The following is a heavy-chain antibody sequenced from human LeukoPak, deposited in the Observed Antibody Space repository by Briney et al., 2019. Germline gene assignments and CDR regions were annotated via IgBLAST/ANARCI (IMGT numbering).Heavy chain of an antibody. D-gene: IGHD3-10*01. Sequence: GASVKVSCKASGYTFTTYAMHWVRQAPGQRLEWVGWINAGNGNTKYSQNFQGRVTITRDTSASTAYMELSSLRSEDTAVYYCARDLWGSGSIGPYAMDVWGQGTTVTVSS. CDR3: ARDLWGSGSIGPYAMDV. J-gene: IGHJ6*02. V-gene: IGHV1-3*01. CDR1: GYTFTTYA. CDR2: INAGNGNT.